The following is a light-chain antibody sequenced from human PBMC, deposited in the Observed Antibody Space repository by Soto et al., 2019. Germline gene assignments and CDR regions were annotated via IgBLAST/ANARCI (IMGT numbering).Light chain of an antibody. J-gene: IGLJ1*01. CDR3: SSYTSSTTNV. Sequence: QSALTQPASVSGSPGQSITISCTGTSSDVGGYNYVSWYQQHPGKAPKLLINDVSNRPSGISDLFSGSKSGNTASLTISGLQAEDEADYYCSSYTSSTTNVFGTGTKLTV. CDR2: DVS. V-gene: IGLV2-14*03. CDR1: SSDVGGYNY.